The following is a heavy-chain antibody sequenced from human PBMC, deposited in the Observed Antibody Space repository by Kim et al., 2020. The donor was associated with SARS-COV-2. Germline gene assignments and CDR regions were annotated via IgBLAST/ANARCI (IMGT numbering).Heavy chain of an antibody. D-gene: IGHD3-10*01. V-gene: IGHV4-34*01. CDR1: GGSFSGYY. Sequence: SETLSLTCAVYGGSFSGYYWSWIRQPPGKGLEWIGEINHSGSTNYNPSLKSRVTISVDTSKNQFSLKLSSVTAADTAVYYCARGPLLLWFGEPFDYWGQGTLVTVSS. CDR3: ARGPLLLWFGEPFDY. CDR2: INHSGST. J-gene: IGHJ4*02.